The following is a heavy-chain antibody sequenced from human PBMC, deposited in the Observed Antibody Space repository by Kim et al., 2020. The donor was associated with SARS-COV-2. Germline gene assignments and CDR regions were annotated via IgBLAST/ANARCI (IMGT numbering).Heavy chain of an antibody. CDR3: AKDGRVQYYFDY. CDR1: GFTFDDYA. V-gene: IGHV3-43*02. J-gene: IGHJ4*02. CDR2: ISGDGFST. Sequence: GGSLRLSCAASGFTFDDYAMHWVRQAPGKGLEWVSLISGDGFSTYYADSVKGRFTISRDNSKNSLYLQMNSLTTEDTALYYCAKDGRVQYYFDYWGQGTLVTVSS. D-gene: IGHD1-26*01.